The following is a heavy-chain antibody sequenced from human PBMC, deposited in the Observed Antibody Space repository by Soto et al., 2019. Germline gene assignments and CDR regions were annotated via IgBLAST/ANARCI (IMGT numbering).Heavy chain of an antibody. CDR2: IYRSGST. CDR1: GDSVRNQY. J-gene: IGHJ6*03. V-gene: IGHV4-4*09. D-gene: IGHD3-16*01. CDR3: ARTLDYGHMDV. Sequence: QVQMQESGPGLVKPSETLSLTCTVSGDSVRNQYWSWIRRPPGWGLEWIGYIYRSGSTKYNPSLKSRLTISVDTSKNQFSLKLSSVTAADTAVYYCARTLDYGHMDVWGKGTTVTVSS.